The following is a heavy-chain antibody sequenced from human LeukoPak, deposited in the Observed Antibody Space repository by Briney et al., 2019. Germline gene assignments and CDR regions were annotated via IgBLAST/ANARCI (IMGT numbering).Heavy chain of an antibody. CDR2: IYYSGST. D-gene: IGHD3-3*01. J-gene: IGHJ5*02. Sequence: PSETLSLTCAVSGGSISSSNYYWGWIRQPPGKGLEWIGSIYYSGSTYYNPSFKSRVTVSVDTSKNQFSLKLSSVTAADTAVYYCARRFLTIDNWFDPGARETLVTVSS. CDR1: GGSISSSNYY. V-gene: IGHV4-39*01. CDR3: ARRFLTIDNWFDP.